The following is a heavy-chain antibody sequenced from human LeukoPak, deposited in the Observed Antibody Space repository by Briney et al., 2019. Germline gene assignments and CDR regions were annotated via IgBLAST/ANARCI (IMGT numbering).Heavy chain of an antibody. V-gene: IGHV3-23*01. D-gene: IGHD4-11*01. CDR2: ISGSGGST. J-gene: IGHJ4*02. CDR3: AKDRGDYSNYRPYYFDY. Sequence: GGSLRLSCAASGFTFSSYAMGWVRQAPGKGLEWVSAISGSGGSTYYADSVKGRFTISRDNSKNTLYLQMNSLRAEDTAVYYCAKDRGDYSNYRPYYFDYWGRGTLVTVSS. CDR1: GFTFSSYA.